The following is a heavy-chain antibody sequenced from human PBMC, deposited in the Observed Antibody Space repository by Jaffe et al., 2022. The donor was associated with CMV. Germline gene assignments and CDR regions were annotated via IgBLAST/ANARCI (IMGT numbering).Heavy chain of an antibody. CDR1: GFTFSSYG. J-gene: IGHJ4*02. Sequence: QVQLVESGGGVVQPGRSLRLSCAASGFTFSSYGMHWVRQAPGKGLEWVAVIWYDGSNKYYADSVKGRFTISRDNSKNTLYLQMNSLRAEDTAVYYCAREYSSSQYYFDYWGQGTLVTVSS. V-gene: IGHV3-33*01. D-gene: IGHD6-13*01. CDR2: IWYDGSNK. CDR3: AREYSSSQYYFDY.